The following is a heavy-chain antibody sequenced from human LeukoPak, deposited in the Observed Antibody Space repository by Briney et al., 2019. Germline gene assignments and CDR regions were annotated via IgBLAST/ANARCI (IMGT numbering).Heavy chain of an antibody. D-gene: IGHD2-8*01. J-gene: IGHJ6*02. V-gene: IGHV3-23*01. Sequence: PGGSLRLSCAASGFTFSSYAMSWVRQAPGKGLEWVSAISGSGGSTYYADSVKGRFTISRDNSKNTLYLQMNSLRAEDTAVYYCAKSVEPKYCTNGVCYQRFDYYGMDVWGQGTTVTVSS. CDR3: AKSVEPKYCTNGVCYQRFDYYGMDV. CDR1: GFTFSSYA. CDR2: ISGSGGST.